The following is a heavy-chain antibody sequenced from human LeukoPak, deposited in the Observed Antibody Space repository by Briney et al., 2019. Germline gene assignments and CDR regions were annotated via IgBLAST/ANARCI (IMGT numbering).Heavy chain of an antibody. CDR3: ARDERVVVVPAAAMRRGWFDP. V-gene: IGHV3-21*01. D-gene: IGHD2-2*01. CDR1: GFTFSSYS. J-gene: IGHJ5*02. Sequence: GGSLRLSCAASGFTFSSYSMNWVRQAPGKGLEWVSSISSSSSYIYYADSVKGRFTISRDNAKDSLYLQMNSLRAEDTAVYYCARDERVVVVPAAAMRRGWFDPWGQGTLVTVSS. CDR2: ISSSSSYI.